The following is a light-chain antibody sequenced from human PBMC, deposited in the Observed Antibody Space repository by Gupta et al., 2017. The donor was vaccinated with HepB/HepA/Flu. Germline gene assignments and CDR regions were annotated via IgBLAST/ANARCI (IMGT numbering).Light chain of an antibody. J-gene: IGKJ3*01. CDR2: AAS. CDR1: QSISSY. Sequence: DIQMTQSPSSLSASVGDRVTITCRASQSISSYLNWYQQKPGKAPNLLIYAASTVQSGVPSRFSGSGSGTDFTLTISRRQPEDFATYYCQQRYNTPTTFGHGTKVDIK. CDR3: QQRYNTPTT. V-gene: IGKV1-39*01.